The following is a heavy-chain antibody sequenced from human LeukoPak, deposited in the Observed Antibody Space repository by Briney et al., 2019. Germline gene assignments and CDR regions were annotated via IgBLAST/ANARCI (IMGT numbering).Heavy chain of an antibody. V-gene: IGHV1-69*13. J-gene: IGHJ4*02. D-gene: IGHD6-13*01. CDR2: IIPIFGTA. CDR1: GGTFSSYA. Sequence: SVKVSCKASGGTFSSYAISWVRQAPGQGLELMGGIIPIFGTANYAQKFQGRVTITADESTSTAYMELSSLRSEDTAVYYCARGYSSSWSETDYWGQGTLVTVSS. CDR3: ARGYSSSWSETDY.